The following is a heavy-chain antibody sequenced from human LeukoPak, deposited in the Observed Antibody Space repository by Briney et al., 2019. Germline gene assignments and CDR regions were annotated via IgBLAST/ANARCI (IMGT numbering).Heavy chain of an antibody. CDR2: MNPNSGNT. V-gene: IGHV1-8*02. CDR3: ARDNSLQDMAWWFDP. D-gene: IGHD5-24*01. J-gene: IGHJ5*02. CDR1: GYTFTSYD. Sequence: VASVKVSCKASGYTFTSYDINWVRQATGQGLEWMGWMNPNSGNTGYAQKFQGRVTLTRDMSTSTDYMELSSLRSEDTAVYYCARDNSLQDMAWWFDPWGQGTLVIVSS.